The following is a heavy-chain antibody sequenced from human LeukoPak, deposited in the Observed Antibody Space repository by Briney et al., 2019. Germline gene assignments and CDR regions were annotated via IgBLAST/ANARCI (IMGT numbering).Heavy chain of an antibody. D-gene: IGHD3-22*01. CDR1: GGSFSGYY. CDR2: INHSGST. J-gene: IGHJ6*02. Sequence: SETLSLTCAVYGGSFSGYYWSWIRQPPGKGLEWIGEINHSGSTNYNPSLKSRVTISVDTSKNQFSLKLSSVTAADTAVYYCARDRRYYYDGSGYGMDVWGQGTTVTVSS. V-gene: IGHV4-34*01. CDR3: ARDRRYYYDGSGYGMDV.